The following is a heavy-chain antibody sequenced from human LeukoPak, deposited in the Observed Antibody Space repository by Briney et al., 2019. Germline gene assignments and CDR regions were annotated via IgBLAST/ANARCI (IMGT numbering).Heavy chain of an antibody. CDR3: AKGERPPDY. CDR1: GFTFDDYA. Sequence: GGSLRLSCAASGFTFDDYAMHWVRQAPGKGLEWVSGISWNSGSIGYADSVKGRFTISRDNAKNSLYLQMNSLRAEDTALYYCAKGERPPDYWGQGTLVTVSS. D-gene: IGHD1-1*01. V-gene: IGHV3-9*01. CDR2: ISWNSGSI. J-gene: IGHJ4*02.